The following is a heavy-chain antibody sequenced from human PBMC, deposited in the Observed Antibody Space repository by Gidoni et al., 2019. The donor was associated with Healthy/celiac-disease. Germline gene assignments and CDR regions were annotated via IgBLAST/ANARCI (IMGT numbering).Heavy chain of an antibody. CDR3: AREVLDYRKLPYPSYYYYYGMDV. CDR2: INAGNGNT. D-gene: IGHD4-4*01. J-gene: IGHJ6*02. Sequence: QVQLVQSGAEVKKPGASVTVSCKASGYTFTSYAMHWVRQAPGQRLEWMGWINAGNGNTKYSQKFQGRVTITRDTSASTAYMELSSLRSEDTAVYYCAREVLDYRKLPYPSYYYYYGMDVWGQGTTVTVSS. V-gene: IGHV1-3*01. CDR1: GYTFTSYA.